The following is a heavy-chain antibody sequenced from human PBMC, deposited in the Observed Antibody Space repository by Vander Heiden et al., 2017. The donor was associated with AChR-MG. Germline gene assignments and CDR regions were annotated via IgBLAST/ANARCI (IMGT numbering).Heavy chain of an antibody. CDR2: INHSGST. CDR1: GGSFSGYY. CDR3: ARAKSYSSSGWFDP. Sequence: QVQLQQWGAGLLKPSETLSLTCAVYGGSFSGYYWSWIRQPPGKGLEWIGEINHSGSTNYNPSLKSRVTISVDTSKNQFSLKLSSVTAADTAVYYCARAKSYSSSGWFDPWGQGTLVTVSS. J-gene: IGHJ5*02. D-gene: IGHD6-13*01. V-gene: IGHV4-34*01.